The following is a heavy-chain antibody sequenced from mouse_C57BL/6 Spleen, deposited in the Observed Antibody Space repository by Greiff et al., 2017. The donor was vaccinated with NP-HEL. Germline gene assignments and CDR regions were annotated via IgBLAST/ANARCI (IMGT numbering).Heavy chain of an antibody. Sequence: VQLQQSGPELVKPGASVKISCKASGYAFSSSWMNWVKQRPGKGLEWIGRIYPGDGDTNYNGKFKGKATLTADKSSSTAYMQLSSLTSEDSAVYFCARCGYDGFDYWGQGTTLTVSS. J-gene: IGHJ2*01. D-gene: IGHD2-2*01. CDR1: GYAFSSSW. V-gene: IGHV1-82*01. CDR2: IYPGDGDT. CDR3: ARCGYDGFDY.